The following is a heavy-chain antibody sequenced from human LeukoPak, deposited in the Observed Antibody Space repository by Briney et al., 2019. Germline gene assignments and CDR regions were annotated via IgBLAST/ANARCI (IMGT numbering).Heavy chain of an antibody. CDR3: ARVIRVGSSWHNWFDP. J-gene: IGHJ5*02. V-gene: IGHV4-30-4*01. Sequence: SETLSLTCTVSGGSVSSGSYYWSWIRQPPGKGLEWIGYIYYSGSTYYNPSLKSRVTISVDTSKNQFSLKLSSVTAADTAVYYCARVIRVGSSWHNWFDPWGQGTLVTVSS. CDR2: IYYSGST. D-gene: IGHD6-13*01. CDR1: GGSVSSGSYY.